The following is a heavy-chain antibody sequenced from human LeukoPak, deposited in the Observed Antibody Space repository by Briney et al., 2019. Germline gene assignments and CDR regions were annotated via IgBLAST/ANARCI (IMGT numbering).Heavy chain of an antibody. J-gene: IGHJ4*02. CDR3: ARLQRIAARREDLDY. Sequence: PGGSLRLSCAASGFTFSSYSMNWVRQAPGKGLEWVSSISSSSSYIYYADSVKGRFTISRDNAKNSLYLQMNSLRAEDTAVYYCARLQRIAARREDLDYWGQGTLVTVSS. CDR2: ISSSSSYI. CDR1: GFTFSSYS. V-gene: IGHV3-21*01. D-gene: IGHD6-6*01.